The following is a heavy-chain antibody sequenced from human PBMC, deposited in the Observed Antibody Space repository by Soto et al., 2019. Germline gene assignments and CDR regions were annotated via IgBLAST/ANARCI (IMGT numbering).Heavy chain of an antibody. D-gene: IGHD3-9*01. CDR2: ISGSGGST. V-gene: IGHV3-23*01. CDR3: AKGYDILTGYYSFDY. Sequence: GGSLRLSCAASGFTFSSYAMSWVRQAPGKGLEWVSAISGSGGSTYYADSVKGRFTISRDNSKNTLYLQMNSLRAEDTAVYYCAKGYDILTGYYSFDYCGQGTLVTVSS. J-gene: IGHJ4*02. CDR1: GFTFSSYA.